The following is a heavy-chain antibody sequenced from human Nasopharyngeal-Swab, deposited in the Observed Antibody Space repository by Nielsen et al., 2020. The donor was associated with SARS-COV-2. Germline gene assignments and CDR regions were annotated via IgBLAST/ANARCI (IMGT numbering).Heavy chain of an antibody. J-gene: IGHJ6*02. D-gene: IGHD3-10*01. CDR2: IYSGGST. V-gene: IGHV3-53*01. Sequence: GGSLRLSCAASGFTVSSNYMSWVRQAPGKGLEWVSVIYSGGSTYYADSVKGRFTISRDNSKNTLYLQMNSLRAEDTAVYYCARANYGTLYYYYGMDVWGQGTTVTVSS. CDR1: GFTVSSNY. CDR3: ARANYGTLYYYYGMDV.